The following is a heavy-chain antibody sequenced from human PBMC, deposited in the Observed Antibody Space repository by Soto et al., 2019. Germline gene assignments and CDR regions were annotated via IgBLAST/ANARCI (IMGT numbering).Heavy chain of an antibody. D-gene: IGHD3-22*01. CDR2: ISYDGSNK. Sequence: GGSLRLSCAASGFTFSSYGMHWVRQAPGKGLEWVAVISYDGSNKYYADSVKGRFTISRDNSKNTLYLQINSLRAEDTAVYYCARDRVESGYPEYFQHWGQGTLVTVSS. CDR3: ARDRVESGYPEYFQH. CDR1: GFTFSSYG. V-gene: IGHV3-30*03. J-gene: IGHJ1*01.